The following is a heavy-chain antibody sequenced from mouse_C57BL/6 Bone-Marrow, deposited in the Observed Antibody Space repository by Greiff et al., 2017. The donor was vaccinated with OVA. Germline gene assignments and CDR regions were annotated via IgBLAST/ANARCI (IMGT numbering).Heavy chain of an antibody. V-gene: IGHV2-9-1*01. CDR1: GFSLTSYA. CDR2: IWTGGGT. CDR3: ARNLRFAY. J-gene: IGHJ3*01. Sequence: QVQLKESGPGLVAPSQSLSITCTVSGFSLTSYAISWVRQPPGKGLEWLGAIWTGGGTNSNSALKSRLSISKDNSKSQVFLKMSSLQTDDTARYYCARNLRFAYWGQGTLVTVSA.